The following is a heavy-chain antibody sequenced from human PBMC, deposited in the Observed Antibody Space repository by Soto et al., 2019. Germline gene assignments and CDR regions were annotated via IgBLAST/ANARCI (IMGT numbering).Heavy chain of an antibody. V-gene: IGHV3-23*01. CDR1: GFTCSRDA. CDR2: ISGSGGST. CDR3: AKEVPESGYGSAPSYFDY. D-gene: IGHD6-19*01. J-gene: IGHJ4*02. Sequence: GGSLRLSCAASGFTCSRDAMSWVRQAPGKGLEWVSAISGSGGSTYYADSVKGRFTISRDNSKNTLYLQMNSLRAEDTAVYYCAKEVPESGYGSAPSYFDYWGQGTLVTVSS.